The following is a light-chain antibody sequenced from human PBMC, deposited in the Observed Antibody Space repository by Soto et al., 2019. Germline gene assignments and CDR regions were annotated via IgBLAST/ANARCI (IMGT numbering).Light chain of an antibody. J-gene: IGLJ2*01. CDR1: NSNIGINT. V-gene: IGLV1-44*01. CDR2: VNN. CDR3: AAWDDSLNGVL. Sequence: QSVLTQPPSASGTPGQRVIISCSGSNSNIGINTVNWYQQLPGTAPKLLNYVNNQHPSGVPYRFSGSNSGTSASLAISGLQSEDEADYYCAAWDDSLNGVLFGGGTKLTVL.